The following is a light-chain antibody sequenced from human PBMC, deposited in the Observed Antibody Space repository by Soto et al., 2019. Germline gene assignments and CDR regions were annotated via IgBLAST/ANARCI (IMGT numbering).Light chain of an antibody. CDR2: DGS. CDR3: QHYKTYSRT. J-gene: IGKJ1*01. V-gene: IGKV1-5*01. Sequence: DIQMTQPPSTLSASVGDRVTITFRASQSISSWLALYQQKPGKAPKLLIYDGSSFESGVPSRFSGSGSGTEFTLTISSLQPDDSATYYCQHYKTYSRTFGQGTKVDIK. CDR1: QSISSW.